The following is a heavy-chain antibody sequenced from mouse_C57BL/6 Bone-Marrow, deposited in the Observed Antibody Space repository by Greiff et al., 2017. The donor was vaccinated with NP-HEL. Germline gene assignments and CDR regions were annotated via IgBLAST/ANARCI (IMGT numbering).Heavy chain of an antibody. D-gene: IGHD2-1*01. Sequence: EVHLVESGGGLVQPGGSLSLSCAASGFTFTDYYMSWVRQPPGKALEWLGFIRNKANGYTTEYSVSVKGRFTISRDNSQSILYLQMNALRAKYSATYYCARYGAFYCVDYWGQGTTLTVSS. CDR1: GFTFTDYY. V-gene: IGHV7-3*01. CDR3: ARYGAFYCVDY. CDR2: IRNKANGYTT. J-gene: IGHJ2*01.